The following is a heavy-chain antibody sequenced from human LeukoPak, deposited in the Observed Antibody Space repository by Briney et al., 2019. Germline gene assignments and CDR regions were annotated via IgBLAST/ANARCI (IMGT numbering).Heavy chain of an antibody. V-gene: IGHV4-61*02. J-gene: IGHJ3*02. CDR3: ARDNLPAGINDTFDI. CDR1: GGSISSAGYF. D-gene: IGHD6-13*01. Sequence: SETLSLTCSVSGGSISSAGYFWTWIRQPAGKRLELIGRIYASGSTNYNPSLVSRVALSIDTSRNQFSLRLSSVTAADTAVYYCARDNLPAGINDTFDIWGQGTRVTVSS. CDR2: IYASGST.